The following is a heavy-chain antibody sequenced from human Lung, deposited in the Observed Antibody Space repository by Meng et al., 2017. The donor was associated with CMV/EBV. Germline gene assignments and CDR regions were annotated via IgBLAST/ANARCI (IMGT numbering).Heavy chain of an antibody. D-gene: IGHD7-27*01. Sequence: QVQLVQSGAEVKNPGASVKVSCKASGYTFNDYYVHWVRQAPGQGLEWVGWINSNTGDTNYAQKFQGRVTVTRDTSINTVYLELTTLRSDDTAIYYCVRANLGSADYWGQGTLVTASS. CDR2: INSNTGDT. CDR1: GYTFNDYY. V-gene: IGHV1-2*02. J-gene: IGHJ4*02. CDR3: VRANLGSADY.